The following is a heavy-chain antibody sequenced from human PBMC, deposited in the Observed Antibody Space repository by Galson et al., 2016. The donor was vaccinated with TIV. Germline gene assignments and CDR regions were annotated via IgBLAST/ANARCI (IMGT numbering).Heavy chain of an antibody. CDR3: ARDRRFCGNECYLHYYYGMDV. V-gene: IGHV3-66*02. J-gene: IGHJ6*02. CDR2: IYSGGST. CDR1: GFTVSGNY. D-gene: IGHD2-21*01. Sequence: SLRLSCAASGFTVSGNYMTWVRQAPGKGLEWVSLIYSGGSTTYADSVKGRFTISRDNFKNTVYLQMNSLRADDTAVYYCARDRRFCGNECYLHYYYGMDVWGQGTTVTVSS.